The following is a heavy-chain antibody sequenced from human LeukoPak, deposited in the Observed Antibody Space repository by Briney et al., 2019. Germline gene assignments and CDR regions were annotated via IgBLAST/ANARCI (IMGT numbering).Heavy chain of an antibody. D-gene: IGHD3-9*01. CDR3: TSTYDYDIQRVY. Sequence: GGSLRLSCTASGFTFGDYAMSWVRQAPGKGLEWVGFIRSKAYGGTTEYAASVKGRFTISRDDSKSIAYLQMNSLKTEDTAVYYCTSTYDYDIQRVYWGQGTLVTVSS. V-gene: IGHV3-49*04. CDR2: IRSKAYGGTT. J-gene: IGHJ4*02. CDR1: GFTFGDYA.